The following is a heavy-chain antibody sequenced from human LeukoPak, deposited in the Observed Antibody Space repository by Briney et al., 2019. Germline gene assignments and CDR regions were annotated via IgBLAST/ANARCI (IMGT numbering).Heavy chain of an antibody. CDR1: GFTFSSYW. J-gene: IGHJ3*02. CDR3: ARVLAKSSGAFDI. CDR2: INTDGSST. V-gene: IGHV3-74*01. Sequence: GGSLRLSCAASGFTFSSYWMHWVRQAPGKGLVWVSGINTDGSSTSYADSVKGRFTISRDNAKNTLYLQMNSLRAEDTAVYYCARVLAKSSGAFDIWGQGTMVTVSS. D-gene: IGHD3-3*01.